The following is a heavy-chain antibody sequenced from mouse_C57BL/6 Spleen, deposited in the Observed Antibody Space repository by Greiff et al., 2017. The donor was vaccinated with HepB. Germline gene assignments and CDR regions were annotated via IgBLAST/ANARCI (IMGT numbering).Heavy chain of an antibody. CDR1: GYAFSSSW. Sequence: QVQLQQSGPELVKPGASVKISCKASGYAFSSSWMNWVKQRPGKGLEWIGRIYPGDGDTNYNWKFKGKATLTADKSSSTAYMQLSSLTSEDSAVYFCAREGGRTYYFDYWGQGTTLTVSS. J-gene: IGHJ2*01. CDR3: AREGGRTYYFDY. V-gene: IGHV1-82*01. D-gene: IGHD2-14*01. CDR2: IYPGDGDT.